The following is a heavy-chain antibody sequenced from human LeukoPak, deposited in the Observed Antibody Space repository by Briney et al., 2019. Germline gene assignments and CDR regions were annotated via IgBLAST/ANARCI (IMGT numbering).Heavy chain of an antibody. D-gene: IGHD3-22*01. J-gene: IGHJ6*02. Sequence: PGGSLRLSCAASGFTFSTYWMHWVRQAPGKGLVWVSRINSDGSSTTYADSVKGRFTISRDNAKNTLFLQMNSLRVEDTAVYYCARSRDSSGYFSYYYYGVDVWGQGTPVTVSS. V-gene: IGHV3-74*01. CDR3: ARSRDSSGYFSYYYYGVDV. CDR1: GFTFSTYW. CDR2: INSDGSST.